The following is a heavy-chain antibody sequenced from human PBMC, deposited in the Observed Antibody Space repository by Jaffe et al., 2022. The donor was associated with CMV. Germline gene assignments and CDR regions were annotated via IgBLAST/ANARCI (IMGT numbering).Heavy chain of an antibody. CDR1: GFTFSSYW. Sequence: EVQLVESGGGLVQPGGSLRLSCAASGFTFSSYWMSWVRQAPGKGLEWVANIKQDGSEKYYVDSVKGRFTISRDNAKNSLYLQMNSLRAEDTAVYYCARDSFLGYQDTPFDYWGQGTLVTVSS. V-gene: IGHV3-7*03. D-gene: IGHD2-15*01. J-gene: IGHJ4*02. CDR2: IKQDGSEK. CDR3: ARDSFLGYQDTPFDY.